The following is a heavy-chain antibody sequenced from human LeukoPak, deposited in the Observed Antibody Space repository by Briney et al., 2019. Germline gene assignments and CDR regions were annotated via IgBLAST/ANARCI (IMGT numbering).Heavy chain of an antibody. Sequence: PGGSLRLSCAASGFTFSSYAMSWVRQAPGKGLEWVSAISGSGGSTYYADSVKGRFTISRDNSKNTLYLQMNSLRAEDTAVYYCAKVGRTSRERTYAFDIWGQGTMVTVSS. CDR1: GFTFSSYA. CDR3: AKVGRTSRERTYAFDI. CDR2: ISGSGGST. V-gene: IGHV3-23*01. D-gene: IGHD1-26*01. J-gene: IGHJ3*02.